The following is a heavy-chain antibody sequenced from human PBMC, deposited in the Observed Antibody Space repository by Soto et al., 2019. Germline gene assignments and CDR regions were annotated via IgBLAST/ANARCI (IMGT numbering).Heavy chain of an antibody. CDR1: GFTFSSYA. CDR2: ISGSGGST. D-gene: IGHD6-6*01. Sequence: EVQLLESGGGLVQPGGSLRLSCAASGFTFSSYALSWVRQAPGKGLEWVSAISGSGGSTYYADSVKGRFTISRDNPTNTLYLQMNSLRVEDTAVYYCAKDLGAARNYYYCYMDVWGKGTTVTVSS. V-gene: IGHV3-23*01. CDR3: AKDLGAARNYYYCYMDV. J-gene: IGHJ6*03.